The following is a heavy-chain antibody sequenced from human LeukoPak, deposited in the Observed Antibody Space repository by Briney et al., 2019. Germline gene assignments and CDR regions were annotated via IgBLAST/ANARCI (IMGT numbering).Heavy chain of an antibody. Sequence: PGGSLRLSCAASGFTFRSYWMHRLRQAPGKGLVWVSRISSDGTSTSYADSVKGRFTISRDNAKNTLYLQMNSLRAEDTAVYYCAGGYRYFHHWGQGTLVTVSS. CDR3: AGGYRYFHH. J-gene: IGHJ1*01. V-gene: IGHV3-74*01. D-gene: IGHD1-1*01. CDR2: ISSDGTST. CDR1: GFTFRSYW.